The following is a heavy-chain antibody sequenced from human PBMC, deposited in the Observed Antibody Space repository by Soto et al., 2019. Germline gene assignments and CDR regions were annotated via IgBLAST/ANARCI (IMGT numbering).Heavy chain of an antibody. J-gene: IGHJ6*03. V-gene: IGHV1-18*01. CDR3: AIDLGGNDYYYYYMDV. D-gene: IGHD3-16*01. CDR2: ISAYNGNT. Sequence: ASVKVSCKASGYTFTSYGISWVRQAPGQGLEWMGWISAYNGNTNYAQKLQGRVTMTTDTSTSTAYMELRSLRSDDTAVYYCAIDLGGNDYYYYYMDVWGKGTTVTVSS. CDR1: GYTFTSYG.